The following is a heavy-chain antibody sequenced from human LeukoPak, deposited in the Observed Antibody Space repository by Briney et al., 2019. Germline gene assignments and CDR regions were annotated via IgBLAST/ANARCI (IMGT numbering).Heavy chain of an antibody. Sequence: GASVTVSCKASGYTFTGYYMHWVRQAPGQGLEWMGWINPNSGGTNYAQKFQGRVTMTRDTSISTAYMELSRLRSDDTAVYYCARDPRVVVVKDYYGMDVWGQGTTVTVSS. CDR3: ARDPRVVVVKDYYGMDV. V-gene: IGHV1-2*02. CDR2: INPNSGGT. D-gene: IGHD3-22*01. CDR1: GYTFTGYY. J-gene: IGHJ6*02.